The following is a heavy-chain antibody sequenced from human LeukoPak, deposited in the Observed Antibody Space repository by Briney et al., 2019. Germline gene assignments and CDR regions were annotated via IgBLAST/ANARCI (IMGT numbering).Heavy chain of an antibody. D-gene: IGHD2-15*01. Sequence: ACSPTLSCPSSRFTFRHYYISCIRRAPAKGQERVSYISSSSSYTNYADSVKGRFTISRDNAKNSLYLQMNSLRAEDTAVYYCARDPSQADCSGGSCCLDYYYYGMDVWGQGTTVTVSS. CDR3: ARDPSQADCSGGSCCLDYYYYGMDV. J-gene: IGHJ6*02. V-gene: IGHV3-11*05. CDR1: RFTFRHYY. CDR2: ISSSSSYT.